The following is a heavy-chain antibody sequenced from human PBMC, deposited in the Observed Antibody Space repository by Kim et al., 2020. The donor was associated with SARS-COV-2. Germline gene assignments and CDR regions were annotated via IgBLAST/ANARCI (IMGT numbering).Heavy chain of an antibody. CDR2: INPNSGGT. CDR3: ARNGRGFGELLLGPFDY. Sequence: ASVKVSCKASGYTFTGYYMHWVRQAPGQGLEWMGWINPNSGGTNYAQKFQGWVTMTRDTSISTAYMELSRLRSDDTAVYYCARNGRGFGELLLGPFDYWGQGTLVTVSS. D-gene: IGHD3-10*01. V-gene: IGHV1-2*04. J-gene: IGHJ4*02. CDR1: GYTFTGYY.